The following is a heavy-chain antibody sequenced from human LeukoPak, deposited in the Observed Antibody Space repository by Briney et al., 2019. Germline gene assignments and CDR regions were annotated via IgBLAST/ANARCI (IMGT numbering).Heavy chain of an antibody. Sequence: GSLRLSCAAYGFTFSSYSMNWVRQAPGKGLEWVSYISSSSSTIYYADSVKGRFTISRDNAKNSLYLQMNSLRSEDTAVYYCASHPRYYYDSSGDYWGQGTLVTVSS. J-gene: IGHJ4*02. D-gene: IGHD3-22*01. V-gene: IGHV3-48*01. CDR2: ISSSSSTI. CDR3: ASHPRYYYDSSGDY. CDR1: GFTFSSYS.